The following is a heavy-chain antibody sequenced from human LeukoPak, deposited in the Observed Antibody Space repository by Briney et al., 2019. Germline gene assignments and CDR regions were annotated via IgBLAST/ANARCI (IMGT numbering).Heavy chain of an antibody. CDR2: IYPNSGGT. CDR1: GYTFTDYY. J-gene: IGHJ4*02. V-gene: IGHV1-2*02. CDR3: AREFTRTSGFDY. D-gene: IGHD1-26*01. Sequence: GASVKVSCKASGYTFTDYYMHWLRQAPGQGLEWMGWIYPNSGGTGYAQNFQGRVTMTWDTSITTAYMELNRLTSDDTAVYYCAREFTRTSGFDYWGQGSLVTVSS.